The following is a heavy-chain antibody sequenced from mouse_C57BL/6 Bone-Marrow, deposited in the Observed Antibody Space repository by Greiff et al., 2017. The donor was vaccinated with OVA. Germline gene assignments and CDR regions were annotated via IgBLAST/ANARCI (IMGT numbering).Heavy chain of an antibody. Sequence: VQLQQPGAELVKPGASVKLSCKASGYTFTSYWMHWVKQRPGQGLEWIGMIHPNSGSTNYNEKFKSKATLTVDKSSSTAYMQLSSLTSEDSAVYYCAVNDGYYGFGYWGQGTTLTVSS. CDR2: IHPNSGST. D-gene: IGHD2-3*01. CDR1: GYTFTSYW. J-gene: IGHJ2*01. CDR3: AVNDGYYGFGY. V-gene: IGHV1-64*01.